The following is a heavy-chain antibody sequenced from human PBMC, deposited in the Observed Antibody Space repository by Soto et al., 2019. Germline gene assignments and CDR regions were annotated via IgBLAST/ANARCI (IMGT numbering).Heavy chain of an antibody. CDR1: GGSVSSGSYY. CDR2: IYYSGST. D-gene: IGHD3-22*01. Sequence: SETLSLTCTVSGGSVSSGSYYWSWIRQPPGKGLEWIGYIYYSGSTNYNPSLKSRVTISVDTSKNQFSLKLSSVTAADTAVYYCARVRAYYYDSSGYYVDYWGQGTLVTAPQ. J-gene: IGHJ4*02. CDR3: ARVRAYYYDSSGYYVDY. V-gene: IGHV4-61*01.